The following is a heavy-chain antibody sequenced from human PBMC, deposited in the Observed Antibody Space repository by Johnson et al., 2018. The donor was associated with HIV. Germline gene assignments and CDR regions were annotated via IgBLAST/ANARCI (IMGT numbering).Heavy chain of an antibody. V-gene: IGHV3-53*01. D-gene: IGHD6-6*01. CDR1: GFTVSSHY. Sequence: VQLVESGGGLIQPGGSLRLSCPASGFTVSSHYMSWVRQAPGQGLEWVSVIYIGGSTYYAYSVNGRFTISRDNSKNTLYLQMNSLRAEDTAVYYCARSQPEEYSSSSDAFDIWGQGTMVTVSS. CDR3: ARSQPEEYSSSSDAFDI. J-gene: IGHJ3*02. CDR2: IYIGGST.